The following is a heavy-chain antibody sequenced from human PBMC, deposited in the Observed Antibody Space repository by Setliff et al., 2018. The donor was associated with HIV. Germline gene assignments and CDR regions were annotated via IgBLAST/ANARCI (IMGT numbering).Heavy chain of an antibody. V-gene: IGHV1-69*10. CDR3: GRDSEWGSYIFWTFDI. D-gene: IGHD1-26*01. CDR2: IIPILGIA. CDR1: GGTFSSYA. Sequence: SVKVSCKASGGTFSSYAISWVRQAPGQGLEWMGGIIPILGIANYAQKFQGRVTITADKSTSTVFLDLRSLTSDDTAVYFCGRDSEWGSYIFWTFDIWGQGTMVTVSS. J-gene: IGHJ3*02.